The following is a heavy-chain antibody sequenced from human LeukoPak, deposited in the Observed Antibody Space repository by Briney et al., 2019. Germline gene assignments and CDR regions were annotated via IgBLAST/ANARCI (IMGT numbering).Heavy chain of an antibody. CDR3: ARLYYDILTGSDGYGMDV. D-gene: IGHD3-9*01. J-gene: IGHJ6*02. Sequence: PGRSLRLSCAASGFTSSSYAMHWVRQAPGKGLEWVAVISYDGSNKYYADSVKGRFTISRDNSKNTLYLQMNSLRAEDTAVYYCARLYYDILTGSDGYGMDVWGQGTTVTVSS. CDR1: GFTSSSYA. CDR2: ISYDGSNK. V-gene: IGHV3-30-3*01.